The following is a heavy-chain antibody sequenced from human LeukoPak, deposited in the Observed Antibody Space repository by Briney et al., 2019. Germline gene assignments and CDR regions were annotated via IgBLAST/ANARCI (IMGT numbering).Heavy chain of an antibody. CDR3: ARERGYKIDP. Sequence: GGSLRLSCSASGFTFSSYSMNWVRQAPGKGLEWVSSISSSSSYIYSADSVKGRFTISRDNAKNSLYLQMNSLRAEDTAVYYCARERGYKIDPWGQGTLVTVSS. D-gene: IGHD5-12*01. CDR1: GFTFSSYS. V-gene: IGHV3-21*01. CDR2: ISSSSSYI. J-gene: IGHJ5*02.